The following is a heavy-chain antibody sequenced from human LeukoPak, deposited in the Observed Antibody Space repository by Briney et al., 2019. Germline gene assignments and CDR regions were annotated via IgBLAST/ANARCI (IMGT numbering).Heavy chain of an antibody. CDR2: ISSSSSTI. D-gene: IGHD2-15*01. V-gene: IGHV3-48*01. CDR1: GFTFSSYS. CDR3: ARTRYCGGGSCYVDC. J-gene: IGHJ4*02. Sequence: GGSLRLSCAASGFTFSSYSMNWVRQAPGKGLEWVSYISSSSSTIYYADSVKGRFTISRDNAKSSLYLQMNSLRAEDTAVYYCARTRYCGGGSCYVDCWGQGTLVTVSS.